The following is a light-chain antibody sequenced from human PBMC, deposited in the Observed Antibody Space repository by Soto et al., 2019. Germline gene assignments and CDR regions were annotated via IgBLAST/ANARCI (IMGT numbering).Light chain of an antibody. V-gene: IGKV3-15*01. Sequence: MTQSPSSFSASTGDRVTITCRASQSVSSNLAWYQQKPGQAPRLLMYVASTRATGIPARFSGSGSGTEFTLTISSLQSEEFAVYYCQQYNNWPRTFGQGTKVDIK. J-gene: IGKJ1*01. CDR1: QSVSSN. CDR2: VAS. CDR3: QQYNNWPRT.